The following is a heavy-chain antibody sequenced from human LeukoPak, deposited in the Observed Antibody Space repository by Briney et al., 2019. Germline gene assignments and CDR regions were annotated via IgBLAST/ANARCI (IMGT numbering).Heavy chain of an antibody. D-gene: IGHD6-19*01. V-gene: IGHV3-15*01. CDR1: EFTFSNAW. Sequence: PGGSLRLSCAASEFTFSNAWMSWVRQAPGKGLEWVGRIKSKTDGGTTDYAAPVKGRFTISRDDSKNTLYLQMNSLKTEDTAVYYCTTDGGYSSGWYFDYWGQGTLVTVSS. J-gene: IGHJ4*02. CDR3: TTDGGYSSGWYFDY. CDR2: IKSKTDGGTT.